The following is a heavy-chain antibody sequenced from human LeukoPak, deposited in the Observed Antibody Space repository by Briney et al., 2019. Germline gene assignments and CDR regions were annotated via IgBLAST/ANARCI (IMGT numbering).Heavy chain of an antibody. CDR1: GFTFSGSA. D-gene: IGHD3-22*01. J-gene: IGHJ4*02. Sequence: GGSLRLSCAASGFTFSGSAMHWVRQASGKGLEWVGRIRSKANSYATAYAASVKGRFTISRDDSKNTAYLQMNSLKTEDTAVYYCTRDDDYYDSSGYFLPLLWGQGTLVTVSS. CDR2: IRSKANSYAT. V-gene: IGHV3-73*01. CDR3: TRDDDYYDSSGYFLPLL.